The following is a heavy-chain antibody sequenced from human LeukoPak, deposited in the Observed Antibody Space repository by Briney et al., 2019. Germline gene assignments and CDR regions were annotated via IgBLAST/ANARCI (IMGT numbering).Heavy chain of an antibody. D-gene: IGHD6-19*01. CDR3: AKVVRAWYVIDS. Sequence: SETLSLTCTVSGGSISSYYWSWIRQPPGKGLEWIGYIYNGGTTNYNPSLKNRATISIDTSKNQFSLNLRSVTPADTAVYYCAKVVRAWYVIDSWGQGTLVTVSS. CDR2: IYNGGTT. V-gene: IGHV4-59*01. J-gene: IGHJ4*02. CDR1: GGSISSYY.